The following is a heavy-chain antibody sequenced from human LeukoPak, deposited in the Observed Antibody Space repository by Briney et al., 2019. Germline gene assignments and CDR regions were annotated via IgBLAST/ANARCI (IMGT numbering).Heavy chain of an antibody. CDR1: GGSISSSY. CDR2: ISYSGST. CDR3: ARDIRSTFDY. V-gene: IGHV4-59*01. D-gene: IGHD2/OR15-2a*01. Sequence: SETLSLTCTVSGGSISSSYWSWLRQPPGKGQEWIGYISYSGSTNYNPSLKSRVTISVDTSKNQFSLKLSSVTAADTAVYYCARDIRSTFDYWGQGTLVTVSS. J-gene: IGHJ4*02.